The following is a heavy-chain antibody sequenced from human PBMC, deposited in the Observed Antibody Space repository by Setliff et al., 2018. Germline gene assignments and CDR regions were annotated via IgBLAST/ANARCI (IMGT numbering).Heavy chain of an antibody. J-gene: IGHJ5*02. D-gene: IGHD3-3*01. CDR3: ARDTYIGDFWSGYYIQGRFDP. CDR2: ISPNSGGT. CDR1: GYTFTGYY. Sequence: GASVKVSCKASGYTFTGYYMHWVRQAPGQGLEWMGWISPNSGGTNYAQKFQGRVTMTRDTSISTAYMELSSLRSEDTAVYYCARDTYIGDFWSGYYIQGRFDPWGQGTLVTVSS. V-gene: IGHV1-2*02.